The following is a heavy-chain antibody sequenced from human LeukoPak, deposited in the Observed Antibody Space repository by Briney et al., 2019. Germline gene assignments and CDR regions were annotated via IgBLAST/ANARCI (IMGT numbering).Heavy chain of an antibody. CDR3: AGFGEFLDAFDS. J-gene: IGHJ3*02. D-gene: IGHD3-10*01. CDR2: ISSSGSTI. Sequence: GGSLRLFCAASGFTFSDYYMSWIRQAPGKGLEWVSSISSSGSTIYYADSVKGRSTISRDNAKNSLYLQMNSLRAEDTAAYYCAGFGEFLDAFDSWGQGAMVTVSS. CDR1: GFTFSDYY. V-gene: IGHV3-11*01.